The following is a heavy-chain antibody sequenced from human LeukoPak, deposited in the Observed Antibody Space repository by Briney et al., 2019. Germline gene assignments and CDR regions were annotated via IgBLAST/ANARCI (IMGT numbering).Heavy chain of an antibody. Sequence: GGSLRLSCAASGFTFSSYAMSWARQAPGKGLEWVSAISTSGSITYYADSVKGRFTISRDNLKNTLYVQMNSLRAEDTAVYYCTKITGGNYWGQGTQVTVSS. CDR1: GFTFSSYA. D-gene: IGHD1-26*01. V-gene: IGHV3-23*01. CDR2: ISTSGSIT. CDR3: TKITGGNY. J-gene: IGHJ4*02.